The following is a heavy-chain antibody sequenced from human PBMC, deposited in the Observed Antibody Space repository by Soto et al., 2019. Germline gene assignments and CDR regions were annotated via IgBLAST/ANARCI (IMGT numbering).Heavy chain of an antibody. Sequence: SEILSLTCAVSGGSISSSNWWHWVRQPPGKGLEWIGEIHHSGTTNYNPSLKSRVAISVDKSKNQFSLKLNSVTAADTAVYYCARVRQYCSGTSCYLDPWGQGTLVTVSS. V-gene: IGHV4-4*02. D-gene: IGHD2-2*01. J-gene: IGHJ5*02. CDR1: GGSISSSNW. CDR2: IHHSGTT. CDR3: ARVRQYCSGTSCYLDP.